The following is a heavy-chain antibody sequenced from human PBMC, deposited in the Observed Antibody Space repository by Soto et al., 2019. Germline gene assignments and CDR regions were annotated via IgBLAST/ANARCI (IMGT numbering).Heavy chain of an antibody. CDR3: ARGPGHDFWSGYYISYGMDV. CDR1: GDSVSSNSAA. J-gene: IGHJ6*02. CDR2: TYYRSKWYN. V-gene: IGHV6-1*01. D-gene: IGHD3-3*01. Sequence: SQTLSLTCAISGDSVSSNSAAWNWIRQSPSRGLEWLGRTYYRSKWYNDYAVSVKSRITINPDTSKNQFSPQLNSVTPEDTAVYYCARGPGHDFWSGYYISYGMDVWGQGTTVTVSS.